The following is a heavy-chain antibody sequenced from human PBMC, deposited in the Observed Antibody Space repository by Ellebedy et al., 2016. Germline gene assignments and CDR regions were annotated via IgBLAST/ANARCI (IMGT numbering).Heavy chain of an antibody. CDR2: IDSGGGT. J-gene: IGHJ4*02. D-gene: IGHD2-15*01. Sequence: GESLKISCAASGFTVSSNFMTWVRQAPGKGLEWVSVIDSGGGTKYADSVKGRFSTSRDTSKNTLYLQMSSLRAEDTAVYYCARDKYCSGGSCYGFLDYWGQGALVTVSS. CDR1: GFTVSSNF. V-gene: IGHV3-66*01. CDR3: ARDKYCSGGSCYGFLDY.